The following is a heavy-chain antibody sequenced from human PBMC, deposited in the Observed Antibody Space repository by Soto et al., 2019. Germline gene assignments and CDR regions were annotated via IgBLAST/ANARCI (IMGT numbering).Heavy chain of an antibody. D-gene: IGHD5-18*01. CDR1: GFTFSSYA. CDR2: ISGSGGST. Sequence: EVQLLESGGGLVQPGGSLRLSCAASGFTFSSYAMSWVRQAPGKGLEWVSAISGSGGSTYYADSVKGRFTISRDNSKNTLYLQMNSLRAEDTAVYYCANPPMIQLWTKYYFDYWGQGTLVTVSS. V-gene: IGHV3-23*01. CDR3: ANPPMIQLWTKYYFDY. J-gene: IGHJ4*02.